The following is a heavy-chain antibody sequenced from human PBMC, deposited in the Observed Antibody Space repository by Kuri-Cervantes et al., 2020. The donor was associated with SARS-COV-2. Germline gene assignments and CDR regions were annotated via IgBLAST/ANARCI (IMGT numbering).Heavy chain of an antibody. Sequence: GSLRLSCAVYGGSFSGYYWSWIRQPPGKGLEWIGSIYYSGSTYYNPSLKSRVTISVDTSKNQFSLKLSSVTAADTAVYYCARQMMSSITIFGVVITRNWFDSWGQGTLVTVSS. CDR3: ARQMMSSITIFGVVITRNWFDS. D-gene: IGHD3-3*01. J-gene: IGHJ5*01. V-gene: IGHV4-34*01. CDR1: GGSFSGYY. CDR2: IYYSGST.